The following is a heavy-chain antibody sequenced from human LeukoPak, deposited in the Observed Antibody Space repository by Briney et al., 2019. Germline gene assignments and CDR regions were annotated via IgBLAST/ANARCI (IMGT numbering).Heavy chain of an antibody. D-gene: IGHD3-10*01. CDR3: ARVLWFGELLWFDP. J-gene: IGHJ5*02. CDR1: GYTFISYG. CDR2: ISAYNGNT. V-gene: IGHV1-18*01. Sequence: ASVKVSCKASGYTFISYGITWVRQDPGQGLEWMGWISAYNGNTNYAQKLPGRVTMTTDTSTSTAYMELRSLRSDDTAVYYCARVLWFGELLWFDPWGQGTLVTVSS.